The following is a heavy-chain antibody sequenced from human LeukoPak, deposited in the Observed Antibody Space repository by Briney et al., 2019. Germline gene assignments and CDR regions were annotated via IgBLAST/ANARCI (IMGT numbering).Heavy chain of an antibody. CDR3: TRGAGWLIDY. J-gene: IGHJ4*02. CDR2: FHNSGTS. CDR1: DDSISDYY. V-gene: IGHV4-59*01. Sequence: SQTLSLTCTVSDDSISDYYRGWIRQPPGKGLEWIGYFHNSGTSTYNPSLKSRVTISADTSKNQFSLKLNSLTTADTAVYYCTRGAGWLIDYWGQGILVTVSS. D-gene: IGHD3-16*01.